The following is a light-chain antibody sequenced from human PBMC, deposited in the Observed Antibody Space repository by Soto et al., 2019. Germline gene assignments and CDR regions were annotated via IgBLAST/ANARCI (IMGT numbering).Light chain of an antibody. CDR2: GAS. CDR3: QQYGASPWT. V-gene: IGKV3-20*01. Sequence: EIVLTQSPGTLSLSPGDRATLSCRASQHVYSNNLAWYQQRPGQAPRLLIYGASSRATGISDRFSGSGSGTDFTLTISRLEPEDFAVFYCQQYGASPWTFGQGTKVAIK. CDR1: QHVYSNN. J-gene: IGKJ1*01.